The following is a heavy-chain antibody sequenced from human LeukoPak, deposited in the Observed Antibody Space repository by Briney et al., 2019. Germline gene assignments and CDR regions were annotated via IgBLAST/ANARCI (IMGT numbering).Heavy chain of an antibody. CDR3: ARHQGGDGYNYYYYYMDV. CDR2: IYYSGST. J-gene: IGHJ6*03. CDR1: GGSISSSSYY. Sequence: SETLSLTCTVSGGSISSSSYYWGWIRQPPGKGLEWIGSIYYSGSTYYKPSLRSRVTISVDTSKSQFSLKLSSVTAADTAVYYCARHQGGDGYNYYYYYMDVWGKGTTATVSS. V-gene: IGHV4-39*01. D-gene: IGHD5-24*01.